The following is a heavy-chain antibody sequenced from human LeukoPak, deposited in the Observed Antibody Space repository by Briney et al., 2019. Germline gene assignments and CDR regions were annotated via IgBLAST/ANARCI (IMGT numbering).Heavy chain of an antibody. Sequence: PGGSLRLSCAASGFTFSSYSMNWVRQAPGKGLEWVSSISSSSSYIYYADSVKGRFTISRDNSKNTLYLQMNSLRAEDTAVYYCARDKGIVGATIDYWGQGTLVTVSS. CDR2: ISSSSSYI. J-gene: IGHJ4*02. V-gene: IGHV3-21*01. CDR3: ARDKGIVGATIDY. D-gene: IGHD1-26*01. CDR1: GFTFSSYS.